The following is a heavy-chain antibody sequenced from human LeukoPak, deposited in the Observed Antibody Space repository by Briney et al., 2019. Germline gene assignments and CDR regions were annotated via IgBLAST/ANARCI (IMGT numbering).Heavy chain of an antibody. J-gene: IGHJ5*02. CDR3: ARGYCSGGSCYGWFDP. Sequence: ASVKVSCKASGYTFTSYGISWVRQAPGQGLEWMGWISAYNGNTNYAQKFQGRVTMTRDTSISTAYMELSRLRSDDTAVYYCARGYCSGGSCYGWFDPWGQGTLVTVSS. D-gene: IGHD2-15*01. V-gene: IGHV1-18*01. CDR2: ISAYNGNT. CDR1: GYTFTSYG.